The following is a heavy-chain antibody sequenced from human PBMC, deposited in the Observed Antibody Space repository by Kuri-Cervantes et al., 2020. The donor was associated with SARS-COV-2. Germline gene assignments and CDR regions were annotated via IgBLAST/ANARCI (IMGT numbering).Heavy chain of an antibody. CDR3: ARVLTKRIQGADIVVVPAAPFDY. CDR1: GYTFTSYG. D-gene: IGHD2-2*01. Sequence: ASVKVSCKASGYTFTSYGISWVRQAPGQGLEWMGWISAYNGNTNYAQKLQGRVTMTTDTSTSTAYMELRSLRSDDTAVYYCARVLTKRIQGADIVVVPAAPFDYWGQGTLVTVSS. CDR2: ISAYNGNT. J-gene: IGHJ4*02. V-gene: IGHV1-18*01.